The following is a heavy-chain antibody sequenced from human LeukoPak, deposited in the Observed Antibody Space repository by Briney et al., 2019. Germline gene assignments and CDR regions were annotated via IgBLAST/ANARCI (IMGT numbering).Heavy chain of an antibody. V-gene: IGHV1-24*01. CDR3: ATGWADSSGSPSNNPQNAFDI. D-gene: IGHD6-19*01. CDR1: GYTLTELS. J-gene: IGHJ3*02. CDR2: FHPEDGET. Sequence: ASVKVSCKVSGYTLTELSMHWVRQAPGNGLEWMGGFHPEDGETIYAQKFQGRVTMTEDTSTDTAYMELSSLRSEDTAVYYCATGWADSSGSPSNNPQNAFDIWGQGTMVTVSS.